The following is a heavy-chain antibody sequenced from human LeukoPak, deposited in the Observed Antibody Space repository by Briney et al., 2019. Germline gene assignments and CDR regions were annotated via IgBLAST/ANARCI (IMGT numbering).Heavy chain of an antibody. Sequence: RGESLKISCKGSGYSFTSYWIGWVRQMPGKGLEWMGIIYPGDSDTRYSPSFQGQVTISADKSIRTAYLQWTSLKASDTAIYYCVRHRIAAVKDAFDIWGQGTVLTVSS. CDR1: GYSFTSYW. CDR2: IYPGDSDT. J-gene: IGHJ3*02. CDR3: VRHRIAAVKDAFDI. D-gene: IGHD6-13*01. V-gene: IGHV5-51*01.